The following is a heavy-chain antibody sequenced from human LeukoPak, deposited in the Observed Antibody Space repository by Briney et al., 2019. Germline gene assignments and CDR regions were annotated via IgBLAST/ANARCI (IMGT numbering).Heavy chain of an antibody. CDR3: ARGGQAGTGDL. J-gene: IGHJ5*02. CDR1: GFTFSSYW. Sequence: GGSLRLSCAASGFTFSSYWMSWVRQAPGKGLEWVANIKQDGSETYHVDSVKGRFTISRDNAKDSLYLEMNSLRAEDTAVYYCARGGQAGTGDLWGQGNLVTVSS. V-gene: IGHV3-7*01. CDR2: IKQDGSET. D-gene: IGHD3-10*01.